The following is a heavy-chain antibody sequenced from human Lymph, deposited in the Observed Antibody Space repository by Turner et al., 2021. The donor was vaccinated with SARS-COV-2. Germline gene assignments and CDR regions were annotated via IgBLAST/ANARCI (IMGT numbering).Heavy chain of an antibody. CDR3: ARETVNNWVDP. J-gene: IGHJ5*02. V-gene: IGHV4-59*01. CDR2: IYYRGST. D-gene: IGHD2-21*02. CDR1: GGSMNSNY. Sequence: QVQLQESGPRLVEPLEALSLTCTVSGGSMNSNYWSWIRQPPGKRLEWIGYIYYRGSTNYNPSLESRVNISVDTSRNQFSLNQTSVTAADTAIYYCARETVNNWVDPWGQGTLVTVSS.